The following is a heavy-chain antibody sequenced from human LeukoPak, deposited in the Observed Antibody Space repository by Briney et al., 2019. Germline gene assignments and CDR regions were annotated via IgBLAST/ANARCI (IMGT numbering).Heavy chain of an antibody. D-gene: IGHD6-13*01. CDR2: IKQDGSEK. CDR3: ATDLGSSRPNF. Sequence: GGSLRLSCAASGFSFSSYWMSWVRQAPGKGLEWVANIKQDGSEKYYVDSAKGRFTISRDNAKNSLYLQMNSLRAEDTAVYYCATDLGSSRPNFWGQGTLVTVSS. J-gene: IGHJ4*02. V-gene: IGHV3-7*01. CDR1: GFSFSSYW.